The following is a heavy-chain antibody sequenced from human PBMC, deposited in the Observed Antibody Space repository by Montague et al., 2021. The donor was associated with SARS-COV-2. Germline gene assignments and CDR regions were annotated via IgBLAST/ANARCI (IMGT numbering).Heavy chain of an antibody. V-gene: IGHV4-39*01. CDR3: ARREYSYGWGD. D-gene: IGHD5-18*01. CDR1: GGPISGSSDY. J-gene: IGHJ4*02. CDR2: VDYRGNT. Sequence: SETLSLICTVTGGPISGSSDYWGWIRQSPGKGLEWIASVDYRGNTYYSPSLKSRLTISVDTSKNQFFLKLNSVTAADTALYYCARREYSYGWGDWGQGTLVTVSS.